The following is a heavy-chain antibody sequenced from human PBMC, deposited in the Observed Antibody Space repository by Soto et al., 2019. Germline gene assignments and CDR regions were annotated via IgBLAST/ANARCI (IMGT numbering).Heavy chain of an antibody. D-gene: IGHD4-4*01. CDR3: ARGPTVKGSYYYYYMDV. V-gene: IGHV1-69*02. Sequence: ASVKVSCKASGGTFSSYTISWVRQAPGQGREWMGRSIPILGIANYAQKFQGRVTITADKSTSTAYMELSSLRSEDTAVYYCARGPTVKGSYYYYYMDVWGKGTTVTVSS. J-gene: IGHJ6*03. CDR1: GGTFSSYT. CDR2: SIPILGIA.